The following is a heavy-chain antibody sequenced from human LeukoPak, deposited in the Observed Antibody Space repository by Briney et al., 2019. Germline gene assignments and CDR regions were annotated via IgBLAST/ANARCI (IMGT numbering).Heavy chain of an antibody. Sequence: ASVKVSCKASGYTFTGYYMHWVRQAPGQGLEWMGWINPNSGGTNYAQKFQGRVTMTRDTSISTAYMELSRLRSDDTAVYYCARGVSLGYCSSTSCTPRWGYYYYMDVWGKGTTVTVSS. CDR3: ARGVSLGYCSSTSCTPRWGYYYYMDV. D-gene: IGHD2-2*01. CDR2: INPNSGGT. V-gene: IGHV1-2*02. J-gene: IGHJ6*03. CDR1: GYTFTGYY.